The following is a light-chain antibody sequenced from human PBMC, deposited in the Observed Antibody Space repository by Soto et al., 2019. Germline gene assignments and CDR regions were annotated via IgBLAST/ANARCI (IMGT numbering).Light chain of an antibody. J-gene: IGKJ4*01. CDR2: GAS. V-gene: IGKV3D-15*01. Sequence: EIVMTQSPATLSVSPGERATLSCRASQSVNIYLAWYQQKPGQAPRLLIFGASYRATGIPARFSGSGSGTEFNLTISSLQSEDFAVYFCQKYDEWLRLTFGGGTKVDIK. CDR1: QSVNIY. CDR3: QKYDEWLRLT.